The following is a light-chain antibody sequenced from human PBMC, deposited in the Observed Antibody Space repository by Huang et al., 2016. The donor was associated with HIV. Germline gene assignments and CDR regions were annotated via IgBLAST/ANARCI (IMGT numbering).Light chain of an antibody. Sequence: EIILTQSPGILSVSPGERATLSCRASQSVSSSYLAWYQQKPGQAPRLLIYGASSRANGIPDRFSGSGSGTAFTLTISRLEPEDFAVYYCQQYGSSPLTFGPGTKVAI. V-gene: IGKV3-20*01. CDR3: QQYGSSPLT. CDR1: QSVSSSY. J-gene: IGKJ3*01. CDR2: GAS.